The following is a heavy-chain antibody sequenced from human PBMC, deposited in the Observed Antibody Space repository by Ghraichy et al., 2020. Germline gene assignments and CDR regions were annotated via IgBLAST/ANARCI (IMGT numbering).Heavy chain of an antibody. CDR3: AKNPIKDVVVVAATPELEDYYYYGMDV. CDR2: ISGSGGST. D-gene: IGHD2-15*01. Sequence: LSLTCAASGFTFSSYAMSWVRQAPGKGLEWVSAISGSGGSTYYADSVKGRFTISRDNSKNTLYLQMNSLRAEDTAVYYCAKNPIKDVVVVAATPELEDYYYYGMDVWGQGTTVTVSS. J-gene: IGHJ6*02. CDR1: GFTFSSYA. V-gene: IGHV3-23*01.